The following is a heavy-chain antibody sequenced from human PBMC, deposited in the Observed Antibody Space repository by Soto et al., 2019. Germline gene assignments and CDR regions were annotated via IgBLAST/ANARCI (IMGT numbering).Heavy chain of an antibody. Sequence: KASETLSLTCTVSGGSIRSYYWTWIRQPPGKGLEWLGYIFYSGSTFYNPSLKSRVTISIHTSKSQFSLQLTSVTAADTAVYYCARGAADTAMVDSWGQGTLVTVSS. CDR3: ARGAADTAMVDS. V-gene: IGHV4-59*01. D-gene: IGHD5-18*01. CDR2: IFYSGST. CDR1: GGSIRSYY. J-gene: IGHJ4*02.